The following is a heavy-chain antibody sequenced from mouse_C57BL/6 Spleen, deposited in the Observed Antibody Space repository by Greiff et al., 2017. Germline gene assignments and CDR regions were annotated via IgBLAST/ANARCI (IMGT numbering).Heavy chain of an antibody. V-gene: IGHV1-22*01. D-gene: IGHD1-1*01. Sequence: EVQLQESGPELVKPGASVKMSCKASGYTFTDYNMHWVKQSHGKSLEWIGYINPNNGGTSYNQKFKGKATLTVNKSSSTAYMELRSLTSEDSAVYYCASPPITTVVAHYYAMDYWGQGTSVTVSS. J-gene: IGHJ4*01. CDR2: INPNNGGT. CDR3: ASPPITTVVAHYYAMDY. CDR1: GYTFTDYN.